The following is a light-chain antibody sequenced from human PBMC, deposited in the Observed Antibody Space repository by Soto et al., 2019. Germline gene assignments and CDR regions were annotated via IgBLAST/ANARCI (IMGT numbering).Light chain of an antibody. V-gene: IGKV3-20*01. CDR1: QRVSSSY. CDR3: QQYGTSPFT. J-gene: IGKJ3*01. CDR2: GAS. Sequence: IVLTKSPGTLSLSPWERATLSCRASQRVSSSYLAWYQQKPGQAPRLLIYGASSRATGIPDRFSGSASGTDFTLTISRLEPEDFAVYYCQQYGTSPFTFGPGTKVDIK.